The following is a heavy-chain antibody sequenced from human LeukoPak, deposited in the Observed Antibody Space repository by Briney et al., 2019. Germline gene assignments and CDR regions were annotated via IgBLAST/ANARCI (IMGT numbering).Heavy chain of an antibody. CDR2: INHSGST. J-gene: IGHJ4*02. Sequence: SETLSLTCTVSGGSISSYYWSWIRQPPGKGLEWIGEINHSGSTNYNPSLKSRVTISVDTSKNQFSLKLSSVTAADTAVYYCARGTYYYDSSGYSFFDYWGQGTLVTVSS. CDR1: GGSISSYY. V-gene: IGHV4-34*01. CDR3: ARGTYYYDSSGYSFFDY. D-gene: IGHD3-22*01.